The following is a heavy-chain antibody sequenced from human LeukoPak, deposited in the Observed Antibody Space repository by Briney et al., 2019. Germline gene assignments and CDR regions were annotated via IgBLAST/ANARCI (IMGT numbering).Heavy chain of an antibody. Sequence: ASVKVSCKTSGYTFTSYDINWVRQTTGQGLEWMGWMNPNSGNTGYAQKFQGRVTMTRNPSISTAYMELGSLNSADTAVYYCARESGFYGSGSRYWGQGTLVTVSS. D-gene: IGHD3-10*01. V-gene: IGHV1-8*01. J-gene: IGHJ4*02. CDR3: ARESGFYGSGSRY. CDR2: MNPNSGNT. CDR1: GYTFTSYD.